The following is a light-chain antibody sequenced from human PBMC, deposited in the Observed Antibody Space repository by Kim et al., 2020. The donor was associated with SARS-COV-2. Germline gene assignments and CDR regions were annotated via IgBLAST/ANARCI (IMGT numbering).Light chain of an antibody. Sequence: DIQMTQSPSSLSASVGDRVTITCRTSQSISSHLNWYHQKPGRARKLLIYAASTLQGGVPSRFSGSGSETDLTLTISSLQPEDVATYFCQQSYITPFTFGPGTKVDIK. CDR1: QSISSH. CDR3: QQSYITPFT. J-gene: IGKJ3*01. V-gene: IGKV1-39*01. CDR2: AAS.